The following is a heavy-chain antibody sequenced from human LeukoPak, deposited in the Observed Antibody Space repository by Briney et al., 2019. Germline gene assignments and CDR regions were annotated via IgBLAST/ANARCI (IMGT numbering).Heavy chain of an antibody. CDR2: IWTDGVT. D-gene: IGHD1-1*01. V-gene: IGHV4-61*02. CDR3: ARNWPHDAFDI. Sequence: SETLSLTCTVPGGSISSGNYYWSWIRQPAGKGLEWIGRIWTDGVTSYKASLKSRVTISVDTSKNQFSLKLSSVTAADTAVCYCARNWPHDAFDIWGQGTMVTVSS. CDR1: GGSISSGNYY. J-gene: IGHJ3*02.